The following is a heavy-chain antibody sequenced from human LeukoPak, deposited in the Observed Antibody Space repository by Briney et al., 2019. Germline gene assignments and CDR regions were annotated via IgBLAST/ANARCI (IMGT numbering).Heavy chain of an antibody. D-gene: IGHD6-13*01. J-gene: IGHJ3*02. Sequence: SETLSLTCTVSGGSISSYYWSWIRQPPGKGLEWIGYFYYSGSTNYNPSLKSRVTISVDTSKNQFSLRLSSVTAADTAVYYCAREMTAAAGAFDIWGQGTMVTVSS. CDR3: AREMTAAAGAFDI. CDR1: GGSISSYY. V-gene: IGHV4-59*12. CDR2: FYYSGST.